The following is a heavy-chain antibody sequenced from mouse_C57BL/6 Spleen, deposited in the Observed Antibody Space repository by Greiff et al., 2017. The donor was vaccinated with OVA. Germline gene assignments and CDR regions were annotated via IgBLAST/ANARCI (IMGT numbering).Heavy chain of an antibody. CDR1: GYTFTSYW. CDR3: AREGAAQAGNY. J-gene: IGHJ2*01. D-gene: IGHD3-2*02. CDR2: IYPGSGST. V-gene: IGHV1-55*01. Sequence: VKLQQPGAELVKPGASVKMSCKASGYTFTSYWITWVKQRPGQGLEWIGDIYPGSGSTNYNEKFKSKATLTVDTSSSTAYMQLSSLTSEDSAVYYCAREGAAQAGNYWGQGTTLTVSS.